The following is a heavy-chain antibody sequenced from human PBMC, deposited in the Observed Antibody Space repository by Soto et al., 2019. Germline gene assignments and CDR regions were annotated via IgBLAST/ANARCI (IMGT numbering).Heavy chain of an antibody. J-gene: IGHJ6*02. CDR1: GYRFTTFA. Sequence: QVRLAQSGTEVREPGASVKISCQTSGYRFTTFAIQWVRRAAGQRLEWMGWINPANGNTKYAQKFQGRVKIAADTSASTVFMELSNLRPEDTAVYFCARERDITDYYSLYGLDVWGQGPAISVSS. CDR2: INPANGNT. D-gene: IGHD1-20*01. CDR3: ARERDITDYYSLYGLDV. V-gene: IGHV1-3*01.